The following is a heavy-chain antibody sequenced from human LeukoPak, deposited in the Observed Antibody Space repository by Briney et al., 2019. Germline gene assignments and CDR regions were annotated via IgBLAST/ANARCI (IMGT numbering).Heavy chain of an antibody. J-gene: IGHJ6*03. CDR3: ARLSDYTNYNYYMDV. CDR2: VYPADSDT. V-gene: IGHV5-51*01. CDR1: GFRFHNFW. D-gene: IGHD4-11*01. Sequence: KISCQASGFRFHNFWIGRVRQMPGKALEWMGIVYPADSDTRYTPSFEGQVSISVDKSISTAYLQWTSLKASDTAMYYCARLSDYTNYNYYMDVWGKGTPVTVSS.